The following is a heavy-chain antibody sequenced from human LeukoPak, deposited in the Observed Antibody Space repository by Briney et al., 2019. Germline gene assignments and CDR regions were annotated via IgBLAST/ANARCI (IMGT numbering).Heavy chain of an antibody. CDR3: ARISIAASYFDY. CDR2: INAGNGNT. D-gene: IGHD6-6*01. J-gene: IGHJ4*02. Sequence: ASVKVSCKASGYTFTSYAKHWVRQAPGQRLEWMGWINAGNGNTKYSQKFQGRVTITRDTSASTAYMELSSLRSEDTAVYYCARISIAASYFDYWGQGTLVTVSS. V-gene: IGHV1-3*01. CDR1: GYTFTSYA.